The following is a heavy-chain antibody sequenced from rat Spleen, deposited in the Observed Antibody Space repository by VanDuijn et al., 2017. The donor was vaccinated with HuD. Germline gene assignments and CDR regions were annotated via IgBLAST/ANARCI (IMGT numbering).Heavy chain of an antibody. CDR3: ARHGYTSYFDY. Sequence: EVQLVESGGGLVQRGGSLKVSCAASGLTFNAYDIAWVRQAPTEGLEWVASISPSGGSTYYPDYVKGRFTVSRDNVKSIIYLQMDSLRSEDTATYYCARHGYTSYFDYWGQGVMVTVSS. CDR2: ISPSGGST. CDR1: GLTFNAYD. J-gene: IGHJ2*01. D-gene: IGHD1-9*01. V-gene: IGHV5-25*01.